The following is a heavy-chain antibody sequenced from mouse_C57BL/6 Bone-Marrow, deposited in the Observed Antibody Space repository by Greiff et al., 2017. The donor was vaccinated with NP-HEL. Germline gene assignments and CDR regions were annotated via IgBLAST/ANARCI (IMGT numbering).Heavy chain of an antibody. CDR2: ISSGGSYT. D-gene: IGHD2-3*01. J-gene: IGHJ2*01. Sequence: EVHLVESGGDLVKPGGSLKLSCAASGFTFSSYGMSWVRQTPDKRLEWVATISSGGSYTYYPDSVKGRFTISRDNAKNTLYLQMSSLKSEDTAMYYCARRGLLLDYWGQGTTLTVSS. V-gene: IGHV5-6*01. CDR3: ARRGLLLDY. CDR1: GFTFSSYG.